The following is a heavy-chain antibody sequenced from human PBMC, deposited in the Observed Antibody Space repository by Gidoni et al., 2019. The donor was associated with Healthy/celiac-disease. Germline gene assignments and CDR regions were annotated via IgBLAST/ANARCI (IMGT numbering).Heavy chain of an antibody. CDR1: GYTFTGYY. D-gene: IGHD1-7*01. J-gene: IGHJ5*02. Sequence: QVQLVQSGAEVKKPGASVKVSCKASGYTFTGYYMHGVRQAPGQGLEWMGWSNPNSGGTNYAQKFQGWVTMTRDTSISTAYMELSRLRSDDTAVYYCARGGLTGTTRYWFDPWGQGTLVTVSS. CDR2: SNPNSGGT. CDR3: ARGGLTGTTRYWFDP. V-gene: IGHV1-2*04.